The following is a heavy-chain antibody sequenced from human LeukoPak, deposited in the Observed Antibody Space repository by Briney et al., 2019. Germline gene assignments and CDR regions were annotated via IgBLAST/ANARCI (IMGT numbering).Heavy chain of an antibody. CDR1: GFTFSSYW. CDR3: AKDVMGAFDI. V-gene: IGHV3-74*01. J-gene: IGHJ3*02. Sequence: PGGSLRLSCAASGFTFSSYWMHWVRQAPGKGLVGVSRINSDGRSTNYADSVKGRFTISRDNAKNSLYLQMNSLRAEDMALYYCAKDVMGAFDIWGQGTMVTVSS. CDR2: INSDGRST. D-gene: IGHD3-16*01.